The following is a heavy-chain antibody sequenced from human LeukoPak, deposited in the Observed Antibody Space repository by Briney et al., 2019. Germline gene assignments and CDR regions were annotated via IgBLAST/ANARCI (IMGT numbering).Heavy chain of an antibody. CDR2: INHSGST. D-gene: IGHD3/OR15-3a*01. J-gene: IGHJ4*02. CDR1: GGSFSGYY. CDR3: ASRGTGVTFDY. V-gene: IGHV4-34*01. Sequence: SETLSLTCAVYGGSFSGYYWSWIRQPPVKGPEWIGEINHSGSTNYNPSLKSRDTISVDTSKNQFSLKLSSVTSADTAVYYCASRGTGVTFDYWGQGTLVTVSS.